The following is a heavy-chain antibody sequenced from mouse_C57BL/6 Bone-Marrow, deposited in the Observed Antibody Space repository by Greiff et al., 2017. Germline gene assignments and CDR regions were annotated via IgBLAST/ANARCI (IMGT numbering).Heavy chain of an antibody. V-gene: IGHV1-18*01. CDR3: ARSGAGVDD. Sequence: FQLQQSGPELVKPGASVKIPCTASGFTFTDYNMDWVKQSHGKSLEWIGDINPNNGGTIYNQKFKGKATLTVDKSSSTAYMELRSLTSEDTAVYYCARSGAGVDDWGQGTTLTVSA. CDR2: INPNNGGT. D-gene: IGHD3-2*02. CDR1: GFTFTDYN. J-gene: IGHJ2*01.